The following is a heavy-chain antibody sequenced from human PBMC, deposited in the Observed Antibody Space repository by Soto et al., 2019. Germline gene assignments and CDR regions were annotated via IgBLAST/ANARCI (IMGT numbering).Heavy chain of an antibody. J-gene: IGHJ6*02. CDR2: IGSAGDS. D-gene: IGHD3-10*01. Sequence: GGSLRLSCAASGYTFRSYDMHWVRQVTGKGLEWVSVIGSAGDSNYAPSVKGRCTISRENAKNSLYLQMNSLRAGDTAVYYCARGSKGTYGMDVWGQGTTVTVSS. V-gene: IGHV3-13*01. CDR1: GYTFRSYD. CDR3: ARGSKGTYGMDV.